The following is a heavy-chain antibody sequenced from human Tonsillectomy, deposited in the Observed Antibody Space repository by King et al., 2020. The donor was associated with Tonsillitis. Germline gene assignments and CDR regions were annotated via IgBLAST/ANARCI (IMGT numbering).Heavy chain of an antibody. CDR2: INPNSGGT. CDR1: GYTFTGYY. J-gene: IGHJ5*02. V-gene: IGHV1-2*02. Sequence: VQLVESGAEVKKPGASVKVSCKASGYTFTGYYMHWVRQAPGQGLEWMGWINPNSGGTNYAQKFQGRVTMTRDTSISTAYMELSRLGSDDTAVYYCARDKSEPGYSSSRFDPWGQGTLVTVSS. CDR3: ARDKSEPGYSSSRFDP. D-gene: IGHD6-13*01.